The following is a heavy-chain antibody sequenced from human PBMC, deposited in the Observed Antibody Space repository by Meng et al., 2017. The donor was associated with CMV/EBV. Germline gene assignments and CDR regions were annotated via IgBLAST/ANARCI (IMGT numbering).Heavy chain of an antibody. J-gene: IGHJ3*02. CDR1: GYSFTNYG. V-gene: IGHV1-18*01. D-gene: IGHD6-25*01. Sequence: ASVKVSCKASGYSFTNYGISWVRQAPGQGLEYMGWISGYNGNTYNAQRFQGRITTTIDTSSDTAYMELRSLGSDDTAVYYCARGVGQRLGRGFDIWGQGTMVTVSS. CDR2: ISGYNGNT. CDR3: ARGVGQRLGRGFDI.